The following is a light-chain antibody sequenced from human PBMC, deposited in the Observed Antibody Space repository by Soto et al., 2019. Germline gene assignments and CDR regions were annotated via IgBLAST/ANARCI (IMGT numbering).Light chain of an antibody. V-gene: IGKV3-15*01. J-gene: IGKJ3*01. CDR2: GAS. CDR1: QSIRSN. Sequence: DIVMTQSPATLSVSPGERATLSCRASQSIRSNLAWYQQKPGQAPRLLIYGASTRATGIPARFSGSGSGTDSTLTISSLQSEDFAVYYCQQYNNWPPDTFGPGTKVDIK. CDR3: QQYNNWPPDT.